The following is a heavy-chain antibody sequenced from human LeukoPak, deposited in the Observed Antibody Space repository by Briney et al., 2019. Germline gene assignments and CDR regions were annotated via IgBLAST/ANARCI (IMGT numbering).Heavy chain of an antibody. J-gene: IGHJ4*02. D-gene: IGHD1-26*01. CDR1: GGSFSGYY. V-gene: IGHV4-34*01. CDR3: ARSLGAKGAPYFDY. Sequence: SETLSLTCAVYGGSFSGYYWSWIRQPPGKGLEWIGEINHSGSTNYNPSLKSRVPISVDTSKNQFSLKLSSVTAADTAVYYCARSLGAKGAPYFDYWGQGTLVTVSS. CDR2: INHSGST.